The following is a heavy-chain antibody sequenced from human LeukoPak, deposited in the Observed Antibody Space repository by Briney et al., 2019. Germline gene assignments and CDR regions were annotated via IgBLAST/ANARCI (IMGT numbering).Heavy chain of an antibody. V-gene: IGHV4-4*07. CDR2: ISVDGTT. CDR3: AVDTRPPARDLGNYAVLDS. CDR1: GGSIGDYY. J-gene: IGHJ4*02. Sequence: SETLSLTCTVSGGSIGDYYCSWVRQTAGKRLEWIGRISVDGTTRYNLSLRSRVTISLDKSTNHLSLKLTSVTATDTAVYYCAVDTRPPARDLGNYAVLDSWGQGHLVTVSS. D-gene: IGHD3-16*01.